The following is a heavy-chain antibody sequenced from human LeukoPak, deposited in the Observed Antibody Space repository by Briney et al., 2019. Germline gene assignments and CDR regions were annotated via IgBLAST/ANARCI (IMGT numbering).Heavy chain of an antibody. Sequence: NPSQTLSLTCTVSGGSISSGTYYWSWIRQPAGRGLEWIGRIYSSGTTNYNPSLKSRVTISVDTSKNQFSLKLSSVTAADTAVYYCARGRGSSWYYFDYWGQGTLVTVSS. CDR2: IYSSGTT. V-gene: IGHV4-61*02. J-gene: IGHJ4*02. D-gene: IGHD6-13*01. CDR3: ARGRGSSWYYFDY. CDR1: GGSISSGTYY.